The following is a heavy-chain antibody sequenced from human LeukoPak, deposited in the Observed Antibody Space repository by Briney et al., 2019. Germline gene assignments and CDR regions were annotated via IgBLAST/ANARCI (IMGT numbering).Heavy chain of an antibody. CDR3: ASSIAAAGTFGY. D-gene: IGHD6-13*01. V-gene: IGHV3-66*01. CDR2: IYSGGST. CDR1: GFTVSSNY. J-gene: IGHJ4*02. Sequence: GGSLRLSCAASGFTVSSNYMSWVRQAPGKGLEWVSVIYSGGSTYYADSVKGRFTISRDNSKNTLYLQMNSLRAEDTAVYYCASSIAAAGTFGYWGQGTLVTVSS.